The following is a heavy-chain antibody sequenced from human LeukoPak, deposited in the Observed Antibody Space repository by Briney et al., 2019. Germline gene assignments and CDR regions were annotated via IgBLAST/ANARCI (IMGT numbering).Heavy chain of an antibody. Sequence: GGSLILSCSAPGFTFSNYWSHSVPQAPGKGLVWLSRINSDGSSTSYADSVKGRFTISRDNAKNTLYVQMNSLRDEDTAVYYCVRQYRVAAPADYWGQGTLVTVSS. CDR2: INSDGSST. CDR3: VRQYRVAAPADY. CDR1: GFTFSNYW. D-gene: IGHD6-13*01. V-gene: IGHV3-74*01. J-gene: IGHJ4*02.